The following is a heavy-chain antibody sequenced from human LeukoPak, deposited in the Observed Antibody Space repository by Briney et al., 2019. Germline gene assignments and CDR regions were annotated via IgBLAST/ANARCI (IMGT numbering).Heavy chain of an antibody. CDR3: ARGPPPGTGAYCGGDCYAHWYFDL. V-gene: IGHV1-69*13. J-gene: IGHJ2*01. D-gene: IGHD2-21*02. CDR1: GGTFCIYA. CDR2: IIPIFGTA. Sequence: GASVKVSCKASGGTFCIYAISWVRQAPGQGLEWMGGIIPIFGTANYAQKFQGRVTITADESTSTAYMELSSLRSEDTAVYYCARGPPPGTGAYCGGDCYAHWYFDLWGRGTLVTVSS.